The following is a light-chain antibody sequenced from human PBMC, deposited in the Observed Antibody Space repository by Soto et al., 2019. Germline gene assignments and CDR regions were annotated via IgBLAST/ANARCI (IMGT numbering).Light chain of an antibody. CDR3: QQANSFPLT. J-gene: IGKJ4*01. Sequence: DIQMTQCTSSVSASVGERVIMSCRASQGIRSWLAWYQHQPEKPPKLVRYDASSLQSGVPSRFSGSGSGPDFTLTISSLQPEDFASYYCQQANSFPLTFGGGTKVEI. CDR1: QGIRSW. V-gene: IGKV1-12*01. CDR2: DAS.